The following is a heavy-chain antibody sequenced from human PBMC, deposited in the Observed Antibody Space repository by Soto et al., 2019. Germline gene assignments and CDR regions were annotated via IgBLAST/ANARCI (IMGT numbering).Heavy chain of an antibody. CDR1: VFAVSSNY. Sequence: LRLSCATSVFAVSSNYISWVRQAPGKGLEWVSVIYSGGSTYYADSVKGRFTISRDNSKNTLYLQMNSLRAEDTAVYYCARDSYYDSSGNYYYGMDVWGQGTTVTVYS. CDR2: IYSGGST. J-gene: IGHJ6*02. CDR3: ARDSYYDSSGNYYYGMDV. V-gene: IGHV3-53*01. D-gene: IGHD3-22*01.